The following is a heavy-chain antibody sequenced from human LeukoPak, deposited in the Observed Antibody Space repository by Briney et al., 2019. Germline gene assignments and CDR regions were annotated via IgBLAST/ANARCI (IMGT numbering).Heavy chain of an antibody. J-gene: IGHJ3*02. Sequence: PSETLSLTCTVSGASITSYFWTWIRQPPGKGLDWIAYISYSGNTNYNPSLKSRVTISIDTSKNQFSLKLTSATAAGTAMYYCARADYGDHGTTFDIWGQGTMVTVSS. CDR1: GASITSYF. D-gene: IGHD4-17*01. CDR2: ISYSGNT. V-gene: IGHV4-59*01. CDR3: ARADYGDHGTTFDI.